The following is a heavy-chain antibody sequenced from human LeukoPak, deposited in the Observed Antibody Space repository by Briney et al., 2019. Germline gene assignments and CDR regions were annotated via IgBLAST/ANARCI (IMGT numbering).Heavy chain of an antibody. CDR2: ISGSGGST. J-gene: IGHJ4*02. Sequence: GGSLRLSCAASGFTFSSYSMNWVRQAPGKGLEWVSAISGSGGSTYYADSVKGRFTISRDNSKNTLYLQMNSLRAEDTAVYYCAKDWTIAADYYFDYWGQGTLVTVSS. CDR1: GFTFSSYS. CDR3: AKDWTIAADYYFDY. V-gene: IGHV3-23*01. D-gene: IGHD6-13*01.